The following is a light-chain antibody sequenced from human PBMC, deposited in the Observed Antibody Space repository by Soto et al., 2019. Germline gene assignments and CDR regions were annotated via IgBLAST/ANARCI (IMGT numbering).Light chain of an antibody. J-gene: IGKJ4*01. CDR3: QQSSITPLT. CDR1: QTISTY. Sequence: DVQMTQSPSSLSASVGDRVVITCRASQTISTYLNWYRQKPGKAPELLIYGTSTLESGVPSRFSGSGSGTEFTRSISSLRPDDFATYVCQQSSITPLTSVGGTKVEIK. V-gene: IGKV1-39*01. CDR2: GTS.